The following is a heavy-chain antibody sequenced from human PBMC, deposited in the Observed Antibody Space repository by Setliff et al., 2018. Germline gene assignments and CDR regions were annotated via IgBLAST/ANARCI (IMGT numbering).Heavy chain of an antibody. J-gene: IGHJ6*03. CDR2: IYTSWGT. D-gene: IGHD3-3*01. CDR1: GDSISSRRNY. Sequence: PSETLSLTCTVSGDSISSRRNYWGWSRQPAGKELEWIGQIYTSWGTNYNPSLKSRVTISQDTSKNQFSLSLTSVTAEDTAVYYCARMSGFQYIDVWDKGTTVTVYS. V-gene: IGHV4-61*09. CDR3: ARMSGFQYIDV.